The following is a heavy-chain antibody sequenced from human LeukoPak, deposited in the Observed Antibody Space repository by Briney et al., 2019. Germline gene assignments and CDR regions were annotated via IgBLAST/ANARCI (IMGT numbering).Heavy chain of an antibody. CDR1: GFTFSSHG. D-gene: IGHD1-1*01. CDR2: IRYDGSNK. CDR3: AREPKSNYFFDY. J-gene: IGHJ4*02. V-gene: IGHV3-30*02. Sequence: GGSLRLSCAASGFTFSSHGMHWVRQAPGKGLEWVAFIRYDGSNKYYADSVKGRFTISRDNSKNTLYLQMNSLRAEDTAVYYCAREPKSNYFFDYWGQGTLVTVSS.